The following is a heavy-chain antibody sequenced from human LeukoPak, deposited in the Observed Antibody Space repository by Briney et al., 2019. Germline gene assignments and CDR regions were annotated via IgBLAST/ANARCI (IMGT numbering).Heavy chain of an antibody. CDR1: GYTFTSYY. D-gene: IGHD3-10*01. Sequence: ASVKVSCKASGYTFTSYYMHWVRQAPGQGLEWMXXIXXXXGSTSYAQKFQGRVTMTRDTSTSTVYMELSSLRSEDTAVYYCARALGGLLWFGELSNDAFDIWGQGTMVTVSS. V-gene: IGHV1-46*01. CDR3: ARALGGLLWFGELSNDAFDI. CDR2: IXXXXGST. J-gene: IGHJ3*02.